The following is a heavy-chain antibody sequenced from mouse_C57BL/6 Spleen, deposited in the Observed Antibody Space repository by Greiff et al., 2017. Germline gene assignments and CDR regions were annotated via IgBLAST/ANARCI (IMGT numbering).Heavy chain of an antibody. Sequence: EVKVVESGGDLVKPGGSLKLSCAASGFTFSSYGMSWVRQTPDKRLECVATISSGGSYTYYPDSVKGRFTISRDNAKNTLYLQMSSLKSEDTAMYYCARGVVATWDYAMDYWGQGTSVTVSS. D-gene: IGHD1-1*01. CDR2: ISSGGSYT. V-gene: IGHV5-6*01. J-gene: IGHJ4*01. CDR1: GFTFSSYG. CDR3: ARGVVATWDYAMDY.